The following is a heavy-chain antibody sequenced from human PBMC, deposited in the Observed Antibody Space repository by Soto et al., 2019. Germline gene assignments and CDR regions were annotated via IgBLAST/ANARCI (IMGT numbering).Heavy chain of an antibody. V-gene: IGHV3-23*01. CDR3: ARSQQTTVTSPLADP. J-gene: IGHJ5*02. CDR1: GFPFSSYA. Sequence: GVSLRLSCAASGFPFSSYAMSWVRQAPGKGLEWVSAISGSGGSTYYADSVEGRFTISRDNSKNTLYLQMNSLRTEDTGVYYCARSQQTTVTSPLADPWGQGTLVTVSS. D-gene: IGHD4-17*01. CDR2: ISGSGGST.